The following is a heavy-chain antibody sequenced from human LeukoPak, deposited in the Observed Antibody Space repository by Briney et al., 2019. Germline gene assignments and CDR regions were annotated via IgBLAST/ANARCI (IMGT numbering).Heavy chain of an antibody. J-gene: IGHJ5*02. CDR2: IYYSGST. CDR1: GGSISSSSYY. Sequence: SETLSLTCTVSGGSISSSSYYWGWIRQPPGKGLEWIGSIYYSGSTYYNPSLKSRVTISVDTSKNQFSLKLSSVTAADTAVYYCARDRYCSSTSCYLGWFDPWGQGTLVTVSS. D-gene: IGHD2-2*01. V-gene: IGHV4-39*07. CDR3: ARDRYCSSTSCYLGWFDP.